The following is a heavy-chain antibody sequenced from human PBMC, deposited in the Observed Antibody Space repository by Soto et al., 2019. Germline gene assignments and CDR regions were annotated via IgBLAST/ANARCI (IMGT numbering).Heavy chain of an antibody. V-gene: IGHV5-51*01. D-gene: IGHD4-17*01. CDR3: ARPTPFGSGYGFFDY. J-gene: IGHJ4*02. Sequence: EVQLVQSGTEVKKPGESLKSCCKGTGYTFTKYWIGWVRQMPGKGLEFMGIIYPGDSDTRYSHSLQGQVTISADNSINTAYLEWSSLKASDTAIYYCARPTPFGSGYGFFDYWGQGTLVTVSS. CDR2: IYPGDSDT. CDR1: GYTFTKYW.